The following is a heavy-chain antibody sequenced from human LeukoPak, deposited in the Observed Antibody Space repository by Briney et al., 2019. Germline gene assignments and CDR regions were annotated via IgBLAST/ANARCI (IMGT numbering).Heavy chain of an antibody. J-gene: IGHJ3*02. CDR1: GGSFSGYY. Sequence: SETLSLTCAVYGGSFSGYYWSWIRQPPGKGLEWIGEVNHSGSTNYNPSLKSRVTISVDTSKNQFSLKLSSVTAADTAVYYCARCGFVEVDAFDIWGQGTMVTVSS. D-gene: IGHD3-10*01. V-gene: IGHV4-34*01. CDR2: VNHSGST. CDR3: ARCGFVEVDAFDI.